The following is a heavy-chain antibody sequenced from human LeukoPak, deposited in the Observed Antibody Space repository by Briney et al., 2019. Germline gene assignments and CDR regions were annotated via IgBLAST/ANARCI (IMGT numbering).Heavy chain of an antibody. Sequence: GVLRLSCAASGFTFSSYAMSWVRQAPGKGLEWVSAISGSGGSTYYADSVKGRFTISRDNSKNTLYLQMNSLRAEDTAVYYCAKTDDSSGYYYGYWGQGTLVTVSS. J-gene: IGHJ4*02. CDR2: ISGSGGST. V-gene: IGHV3-23*01. CDR1: GFTFSSYA. CDR3: AKTDDSSGYYYGY. D-gene: IGHD3-22*01.